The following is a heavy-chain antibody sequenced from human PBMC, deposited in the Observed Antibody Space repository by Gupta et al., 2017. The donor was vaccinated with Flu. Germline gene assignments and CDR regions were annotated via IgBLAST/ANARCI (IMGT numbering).Heavy chain of an antibody. CDR3: ARTGIQHWTPDFDY. CDR2: INPDSGDT. D-gene: IGHD5-18*01. CDR1: GYTFTGHH. J-gene: IGHJ4*02. V-gene: IGHV1-2*06. Sequence: QVQLVQSGAALKKPGASVKVSCKASGYTFTGHHMHWVRQAPGQGLEWMGRINPDSGDTKYAQKFQGRVTMTRDTSISTAYMELSRLTSDDTAVYFCARTGIQHWTPDFDYWGQGTLVTISS.